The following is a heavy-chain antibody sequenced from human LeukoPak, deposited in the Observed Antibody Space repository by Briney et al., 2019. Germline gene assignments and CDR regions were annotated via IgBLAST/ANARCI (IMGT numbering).Heavy chain of an antibody. CDR3: ARLTWELLDNYFDY. J-gene: IGHJ4*02. Sequence: APVKISCTASGYTFTSSGISWVRQAPRHGLEWMGWISAYNGNTNYAQKLQGRVSMTTDTAMSTAYMELRSLRSDDTAVYYCARLTWELLDNYFDYWGQGTLVTVSS. CDR2: ISAYNGNT. CDR1: GYTFTSSG. V-gene: IGHV1-18*01. D-gene: IGHD1-26*01.